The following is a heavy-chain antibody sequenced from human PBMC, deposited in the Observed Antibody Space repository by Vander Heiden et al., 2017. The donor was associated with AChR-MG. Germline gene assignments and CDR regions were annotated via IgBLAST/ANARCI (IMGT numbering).Heavy chain of an antibody. D-gene: IGHD3-3*01. CDR3: ARGGYDFWSGLYYYYYMDV. V-gene: IGHV4-59*01. CDR1: GGSISSYY. Sequence: EYGPGLVKPSETLSLTCTVSGGSISSYYWSWIRQPPGKGLEWIGYIYYSGSTNYNPSLKSRVTISVDTSKNQFSLKLSSVTAADTAVYYCARGGYDFWSGLYYYYYMDVWGKGTTVTVSS. CDR2: IYYSGST. J-gene: IGHJ6*03.